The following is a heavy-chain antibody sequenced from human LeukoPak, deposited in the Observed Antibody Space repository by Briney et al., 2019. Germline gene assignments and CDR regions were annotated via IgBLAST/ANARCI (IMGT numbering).Heavy chain of an antibody. V-gene: IGHV3-11*01. CDR1: GFTFSDYY. CDR3: ARYMTTVTTSWFDP. D-gene: IGHD4-17*01. Sequence: GGSLRLSCAASGFTFSDYYMGWIRQAPGKGPEWVSYISSSGSTIYYADSVKGRFTISRDNAKNSLYLQMNSLRAEDTAVYYCARYMTTVTTSWFDPWGQGTLVTVSS. CDR2: ISSSGSTI. J-gene: IGHJ5*02.